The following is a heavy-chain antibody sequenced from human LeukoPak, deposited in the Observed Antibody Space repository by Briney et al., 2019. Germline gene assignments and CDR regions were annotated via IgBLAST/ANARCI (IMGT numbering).Heavy chain of an antibody. CDR2: TSYDGSIK. J-gene: IGHJ4*02. Sequence: GGSLRLSCAASGFSFSNYVMHWVRQAPGKGLEWVAVTSYDGSIKYYADSVKGRFTISRDNSKNTLYLQLNSLRAEDTAVYYCARGDAVGVPTYLFDYWGQGTLVTVSS. CDR3: ARGDAVGVPTYLFDY. D-gene: IGHD2-15*01. V-gene: IGHV3-30-3*01. CDR1: GFSFSNYV.